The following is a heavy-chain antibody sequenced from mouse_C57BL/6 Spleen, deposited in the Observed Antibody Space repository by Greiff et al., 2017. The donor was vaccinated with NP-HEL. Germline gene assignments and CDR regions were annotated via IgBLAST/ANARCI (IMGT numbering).Heavy chain of an antibody. J-gene: IGHJ4*01. V-gene: IGHV14-2*01. CDR2: IDPEDGET. D-gene: IGHD1-1*01. CDR3: ALYYYGSSFYAMDY. CDR1: GFNIKDYY. Sequence: VQLQQSGAELVKPGASVKLSCTASGFNIKDYYMHWVKQRTEQGLEWIGRIDPEDGETKYVPKFQGKATITADTSSNTAYLQLSSLTSEDTAVYYCALYYYGSSFYAMDYWGQGTSVTVSS.